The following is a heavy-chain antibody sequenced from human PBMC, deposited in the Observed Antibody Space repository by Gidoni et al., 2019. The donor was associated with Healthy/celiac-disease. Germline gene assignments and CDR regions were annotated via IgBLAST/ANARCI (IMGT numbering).Heavy chain of an antibody. V-gene: IGHV3-30-3*01. D-gene: IGHD3-22*01. CDR3: ARVYDSTVFDY. J-gene: IGHJ4*02. Sequence: QVQLVESGGGVVQPGRSLRLSCAASGFTFRSYAMHWVRQAPGKGLEWVAVISYDGSNKYYADSVKGRFTISRDNSKNTLYLQMNSLRAEDTAVYYCARVYDSTVFDYWGQGTLVTVSS. CDR2: ISYDGSNK. CDR1: GFTFRSYA.